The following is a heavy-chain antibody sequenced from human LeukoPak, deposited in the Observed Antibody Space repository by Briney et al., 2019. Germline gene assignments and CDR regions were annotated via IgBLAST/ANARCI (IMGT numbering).Heavy chain of an antibody. V-gene: IGHV3-48*02. J-gene: IGHJ4*02. Sequence: PGGSLRLSCAASGFTFSSYSMNWVRQAPGKGLEWVSYISSGSDTIYYADSVRGRFTISRDNAKNSLYLQMNSLRDEVTAVYYCARDLYGNYAQDYWGQGTLVTVSS. D-gene: IGHD4-11*01. CDR3: ARDLYGNYAQDY. CDR2: ISSGSDTI. CDR1: GFTFSSYS.